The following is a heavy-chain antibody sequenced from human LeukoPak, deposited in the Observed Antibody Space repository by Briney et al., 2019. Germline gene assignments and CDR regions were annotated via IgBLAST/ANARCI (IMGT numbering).Heavy chain of an antibody. J-gene: IGHJ3*02. CDR3: ARDHLEEYSSSFKLWGHDAFDI. CDR2: IKLDGSEK. V-gene: IGHV3-7*01. Sequence: GGSLRLSCAASGFTFSSYWMSWVRQAPGKGLEWVANIKLDGSEKYYVDSVQGRFTISRDNAKNSLYLQMNSLRAEDTAVYYCARDHLEEYSSSFKLWGHDAFDIWGQGTMVTVSS. D-gene: IGHD6-6*01. CDR1: GFTFSSYW.